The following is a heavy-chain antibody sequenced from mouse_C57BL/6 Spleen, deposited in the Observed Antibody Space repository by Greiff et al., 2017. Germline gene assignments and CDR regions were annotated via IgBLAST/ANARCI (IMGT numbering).Heavy chain of an antibody. V-gene: IGHV1-22*01. CDR3: ARGATEDY. Sequence: VQLQQSGPELVKPGASVKMSCKASGYTFTDYNMHWVKQSHGKSLEWIGDINTNNGGTSYNQKFKGKATLTVNKSSSTAYMELRSLASEDSAVYYCARGATEDYWGQGTTLTVSS. J-gene: IGHJ2*01. CDR1: GYTFTDYN. CDR2: INTNNGGT. D-gene: IGHD3-1*01.